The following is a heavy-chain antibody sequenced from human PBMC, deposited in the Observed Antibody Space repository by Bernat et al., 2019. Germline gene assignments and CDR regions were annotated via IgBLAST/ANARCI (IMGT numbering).Heavy chain of an antibody. V-gene: IGHV3-11*05. CDR1: GFTFSDYY. CDR3: AGRSASDAFDI. J-gene: IGHJ3*02. CDR2: ISSSSSYT. Sequence: QVQLVESGGGLVKPGGSLRLSCAASGFTFSDYYMSWIRQAPGKGLEWVSYISSSSSYTNYADSVKGRFTISRDNAKNSLYLQMNSLRAEDTAVYYCAGRSASDAFDIWGQGTMVTVSS.